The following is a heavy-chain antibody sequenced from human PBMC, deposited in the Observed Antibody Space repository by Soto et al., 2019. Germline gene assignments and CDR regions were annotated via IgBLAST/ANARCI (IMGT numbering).Heavy chain of an antibody. CDR2: VWNDGTNK. CDR1: GFNFKNYG. Sequence: QVQLVESGGGVVQPGVSLRLCCAASGFNFKNYGMHWVRQGPGKGLEWVAVVWNDGTNKYYGDSFQGRVTISRDNSKNTLYLQLDGVRVDDKAVYKGARDPGRGEPPFAHGGQCTPVTVSS. V-gene: IGHV3-33*01. J-gene: IGHJ4*02. D-gene: IGHD3-10*01. CDR3: ARDPGRGEPPFAH.